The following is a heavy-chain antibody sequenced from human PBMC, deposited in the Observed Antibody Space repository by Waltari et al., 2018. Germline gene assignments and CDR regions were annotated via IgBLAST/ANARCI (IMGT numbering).Heavy chain of an antibody. V-gene: IGHV3-23*01. CDR3: ASRQRNGRDYFDY. Sequence: EVQLLESGGGLVQPGGSLRLSCAASGFTFSSYAMSWVRQAPGKGLEWGSAISGSGGSTYYADSVKGRFTISRDNSKNTLYLQMNSLRAEDTAVYYCASRQRNGRDYFDYWGQGTLVTVSS. CDR2: ISGSGGST. D-gene: IGHD2-15*01. CDR1: GFTFSSYA. J-gene: IGHJ4*02.